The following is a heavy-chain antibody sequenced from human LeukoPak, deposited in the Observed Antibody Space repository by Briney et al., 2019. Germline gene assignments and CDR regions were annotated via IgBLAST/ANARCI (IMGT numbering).Heavy chain of an antibody. CDR3: ARGLPNSSSWYSY. CDR2: INHSGST. D-gene: IGHD6-13*01. CDR1: GGSFSGYY. V-gene: IGHV4-34*01. J-gene: IGHJ4*02. Sequence: PSETLSLTCAVYGGSFSGYYWSWIRQPPGKGLEWIGEINHSGSTNYNPSLKSRVTISVDTSKNQFSLKLSSVTAADTAVYYCARGLPNSSSWYSYWGQGTLVTVSS.